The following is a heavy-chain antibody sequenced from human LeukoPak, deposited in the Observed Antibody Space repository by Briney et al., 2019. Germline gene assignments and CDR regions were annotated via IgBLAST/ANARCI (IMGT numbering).Heavy chain of an antibody. CDR2: IIPIFGTA. CDR3: ARSPRYCSSTSCYYYYYYMDV. V-gene: IGHV1-69*05. D-gene: IGHD2-2*01. J-gene: IGHJ6*03. Sequence: SVKVSCKASGGTFSSYAISWVRQAPGQGLEWMGGIIPIFGTANYAQKFQGRVTITTDESTSTAYMELSSLRSEDTAVYYCARSPRYCSSTSCYYYYYYMDVWGKGTTVTVSS. CDR1: GGTFSSYA.